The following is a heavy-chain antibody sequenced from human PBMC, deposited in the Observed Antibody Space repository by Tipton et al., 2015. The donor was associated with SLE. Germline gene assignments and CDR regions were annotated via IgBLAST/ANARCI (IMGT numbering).Heavy chain of an antibody. V-gene: IGHV4-39*07. J-gene: IGHJ4*02. CDR1: GDSLDSSESY. CDR2: IYYSGRT. Sequence: TLSLTCAVSGDSLDSSESYWAWIRQPPGKGLEGIGSIYYSGRTDYNPSLKSRVTMSVDTSMNQFSLWLTSVTAADTAVYYCARRRFQSAPDYWGQGTLVSVSS. CDR3: ARRRFQSAPDY. D-gene: IGHD2-21*01.